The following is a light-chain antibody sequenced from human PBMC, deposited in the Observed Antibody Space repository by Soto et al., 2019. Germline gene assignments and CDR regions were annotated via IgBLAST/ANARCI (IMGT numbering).Light chain of an antibody. J-gene: IGLJ1*01. Sequence: QSALTQPPSVSGSPGQSVTISCTGTSSDVGGYNYVSWYQQHPGKAPKLMIYEVSKRPSGVPDRFSGSKSGNTASLTVSGLQAEDEADYYCISYAGSNLLYVFGTGTKLTVL. V-gene: IGLV2-8*01. CDR3: ISYAGSNLLYV. CDR2: EVS. CDR1: SSDVGGYNY.